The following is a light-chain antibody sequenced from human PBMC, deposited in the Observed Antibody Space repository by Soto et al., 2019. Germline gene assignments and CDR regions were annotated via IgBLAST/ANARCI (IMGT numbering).Light chain of an antibody. CDR3: QQYDNLPYT. Sequence: DIRMTQSPSSLSASVGDRVTITCQASQDISNYLNWYQQKPGKAPKLLIYDASNLETGVPSRFSGSGSGTDFTFTISSLQPEDIATHYCQQYDNLPYTFGQGTKLEIK. J-gene: IGKJ2*01. CDR1: QDISNY. CDR2: DAS. V-gene: IGKV1-33*01.